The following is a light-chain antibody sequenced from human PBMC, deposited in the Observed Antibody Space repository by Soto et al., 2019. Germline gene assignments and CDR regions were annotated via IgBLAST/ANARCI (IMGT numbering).Light chain of an antibody. CDR3: QQYNSYPFT. CDR1: QSISTW. V-gene: IGKV1-5*01. CDR2: DAS. J-gene: IGKJ3*01. Sequence: DIQMTQSPSTLSASVGDRVTITCRASQSISTWLAWYQQKAGKAPKLLIYDASSFQSGVPSRFSGSGSGTDFTLTISSLQPDDFATYYCQQYNSYPFTFGPGTKVDIK.